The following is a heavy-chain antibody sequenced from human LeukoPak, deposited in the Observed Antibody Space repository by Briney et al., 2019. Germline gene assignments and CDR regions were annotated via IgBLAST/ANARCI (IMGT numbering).Heavy chain of an antibody. CDR1: GYSLIDYH. CDR2: VDPKVDNT. D-gene: IGHD3-16*01. J-gene: IGHJ4*02. Sequence: ASVKVSCKAFGYSLIDYHMHWVRQAPGQGLEWMGKVDPKVDNTNYAQKSQDRVIMTRDTSTNTVYLELTNLRSDDTAVYYCAGRGEKFFSDWGQGTLVTVSS. V-gene: IGHV1-46*01. CDR3: AGRGEKFFSD.